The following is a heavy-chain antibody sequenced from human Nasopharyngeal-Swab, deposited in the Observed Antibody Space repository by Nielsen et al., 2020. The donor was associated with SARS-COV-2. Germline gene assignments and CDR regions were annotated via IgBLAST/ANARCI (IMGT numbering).Heavy chain of an antibody. J-gene: IGHJ6*02. D-gene: IGHD2-21*01. CDR2: INHSGST. V-gene: IGHV4-34*01. CDR3: ARAGDIRYYYYGMDV. Sequence: PGKGLEWIGEINHSGSTNYNPSLKSRVTISVDTSENQFSLKLSSVTAADTAAYYCARAGDIRYYYYGMDVWGQGTTVTVSS.